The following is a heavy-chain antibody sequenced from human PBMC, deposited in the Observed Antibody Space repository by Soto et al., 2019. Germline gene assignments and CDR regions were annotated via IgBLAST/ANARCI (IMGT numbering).Heavy chain of an antibody. CDR2: IIPIFGTA. J-gene: IGHJ3*02. D-gene: IGHD3-22*01. V-gene: IGHV1-69*06. CDR1: GGTFSSYA. CDR3: ATYYYDSSGYYSAAFDI. Sequence: GASVKVSCKASGGTFSSYAISWVRQAPGQGLEWMGGIIPIFGTANYAQKFQGRVTITADKSTSTAYMELSSLRSEDTAVYYCATYYYDSSGYYSAAFDIWGQGTMVTVSS.